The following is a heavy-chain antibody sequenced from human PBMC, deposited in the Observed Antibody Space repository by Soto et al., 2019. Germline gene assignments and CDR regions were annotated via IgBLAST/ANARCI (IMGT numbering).Heavy chain of an antibody. D-gene: IGHD2-15*01. CDR2: IYTSGST. CDR3: ARDRVVVVAATRDSWFDP. V-gene: IGHV4-4*07. Sequence: SETLSLTCTVSGGSISSYYWSWIRQPAGKGLEWIGRIYTSGSTNYNPSLKSRVTMSVDASKNQFSLKQSSVTAADTAVYYCARDRVVVVAATRDSWFDPWGQGTLVTVSS. J-gene: IGHJ5*02. CDR1: GGSISSYY.